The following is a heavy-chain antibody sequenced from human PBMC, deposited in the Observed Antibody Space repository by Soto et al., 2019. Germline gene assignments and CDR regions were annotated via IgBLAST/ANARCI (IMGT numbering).Heavy chain of an antibody. J-gene: IGHJ4*02. CDR2: IIPIFGTA. CDR3: ARDGRLRLGELSFPRY. Sequence: SVKVSCKASGGTFSSYAISWVRQAPGQGLEWMGGIIPIFGTANYAQKFQGRVTITADESTSTAYMELSSLRSEDTAVYYCARDGRLRLGELSFPRYWGQGTLVTVSS. CDR1: GGTFSSYA. D-gene: IGHD3-16*02. V-gene: IGHV1-69*13.